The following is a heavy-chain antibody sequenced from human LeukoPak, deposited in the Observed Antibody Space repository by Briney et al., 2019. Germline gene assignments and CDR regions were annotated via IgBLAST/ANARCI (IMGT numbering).Heavy chain of an antibody. CDR2: IYYSGST. CDR1: GGSISSYY. V-gene: IGHV4-59*01. Sequence: SETLSLTCTVSGGSISSYYWSWIRQPPGKGLEWIGYIYYSGSTNYNPSLKSRVTISVDTSKYQFSLKLSSVTAADTAVYYCARDDEFRTLDYWGQGTLVTVSS. D-gene: IGHD1-14*01. J-gene: IGHJ4*02. CDR3: ARDDEFRTLDY.